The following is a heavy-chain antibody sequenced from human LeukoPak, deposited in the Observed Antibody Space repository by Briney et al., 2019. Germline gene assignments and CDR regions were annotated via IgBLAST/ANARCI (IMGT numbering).Heavy chain of an antibody. V-gene: IGHV4-30-2*01. Sequence: SETLSLTCAVSGGSITSGSGRISWSWVRQPPGKGLEWIGYSYHDGSSHYNPSLKSRVTISVDRSMNQFSLKLNSVTAADTAVYYCARVAVDVTRWFDPWGQGTLVTVSS. J-gene: IGHJ5*02. CDR2: SYHDGSS. CDR3: ARVAVDVTRWFDP. D-gene: IGHD2-15*01. CDR1: GGSITSGSGRIS.